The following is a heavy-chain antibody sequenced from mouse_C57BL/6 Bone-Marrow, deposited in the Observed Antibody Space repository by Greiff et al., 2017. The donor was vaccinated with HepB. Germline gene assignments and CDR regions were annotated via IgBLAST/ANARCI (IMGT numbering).Heavy chain of an antibody. CDR2: IYPRSGNT. Sequence: VQLVESGAELARPGASVKLSCKASGYTFTSYGISWVKQRTGQGLEWIGEIYPRSGNTYYNEKFKGKATLTADKSSSTAYMELRSLTSEDSAVYFCARPYGYDGYFDVWGTGTTVTVSS. D-gene: IGHD2-2*01. CDR3: ARPYGYDGYFDV. J-gene: IGHJ1*03. V-gene: IGHV1-81*01. CDR1: GYTFTSYG.